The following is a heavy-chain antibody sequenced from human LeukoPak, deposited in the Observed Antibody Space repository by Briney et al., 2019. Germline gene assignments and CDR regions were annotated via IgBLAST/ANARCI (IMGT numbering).Heavy chain of an antibody. Sequence: GGSLRLSWAASTFTFSSYTTHWVRPAPGKVLEWVALILYDGSNKYYADSVKGRFTISRDNSENTLYLQMNGLRVEDTAVYCCARDRGYTYGHPLDYWGQGTLVTVSS. CDR2: ILYDGSNK. D-gene: IGHD5-18*01. CDR3: ARDRGYTYGHPLDY. CDR1: TFTFSSYT. V-gene: IGHV3-30-3*01. J-gene: IGHJ4*02.